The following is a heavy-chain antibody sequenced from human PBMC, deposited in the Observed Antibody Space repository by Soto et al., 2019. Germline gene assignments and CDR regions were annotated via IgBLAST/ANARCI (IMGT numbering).Heavy chain of an antibody. CDR1: GFTFNSYA. V-gene: IGHV3-23*01. Sequence: GGSLGLSCAASGFTFNSYAMSWVRQGPGKGLEWVSGISGSGGSTYYADSVKGRFTISRDNSKNTLYLQMNSLRAEDTAVYYCARQGTTMVRGVIRIFDYWGQGTLVTVSS. CDR3: ARQGTTMVRGVIRIFDY. D-gene: IGHD3-10*01. CDR2: ISGSGGST. J-gene: IGHJ4*02.